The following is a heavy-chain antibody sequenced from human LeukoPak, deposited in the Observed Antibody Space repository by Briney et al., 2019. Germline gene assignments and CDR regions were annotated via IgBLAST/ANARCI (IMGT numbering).Heavy chain of an antibody. CDR3: AREGVWRQQLVDYYYGMDV. J-gene: IGHJ6*02. V-gene: IGHV3-23*01. D-gene: IGHD6-13*01. Sequence: GGSLRLSCAASGFTFDDYAMHWVRQAPGKGLEWVSAISGSGGSTYYADSVKGRFTISRDNSKNTLYLQMNSLRAEDTAVYYCAREGVWRQQLVDYYYGMDVWGQGTTVTVSS. CDR1: GFTFDDYA. CDR2: ISGSGGST.